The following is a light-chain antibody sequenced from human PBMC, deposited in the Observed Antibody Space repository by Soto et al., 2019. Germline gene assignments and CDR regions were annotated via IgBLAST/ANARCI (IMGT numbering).Light chain of an antibody. CDR3: QQYNKWPPYT. CDR1: QSVSSS. Sequence: PGATATLSCGASQSVSSSLAWYQQKPGQAPRLLIYGASTRATGIPARFSGSGSGTEFTLTISSLQSEDFAVYYCQQYNKWPPYTFGQGTRLEIK. J-gene: IGKJ5*01. CDR2: GAS. V-gene: IGKV3-15*01.